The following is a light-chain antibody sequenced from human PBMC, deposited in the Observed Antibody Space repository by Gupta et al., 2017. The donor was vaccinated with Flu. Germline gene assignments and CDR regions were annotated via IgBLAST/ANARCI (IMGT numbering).Light chain of an antibody. V-gene: IGKV3-20*01. Sequence: PGERATLSCRASQSISSSYLTWYQQKPGQTPRLLIYGASNRATGIPDRFGGSGSGTEFSLISNRREPEDFAVYIWQYVTTPLTFGQGTKLEIK. CDR1: QSISSSY. J-gene: IGKJ2*01. CDR3: QYVTTPLT. CDR2: GAS.